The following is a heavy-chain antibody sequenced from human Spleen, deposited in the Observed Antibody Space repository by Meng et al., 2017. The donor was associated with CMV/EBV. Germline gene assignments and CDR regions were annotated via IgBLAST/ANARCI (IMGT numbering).Heavy chain of an antibody. V-gene: IGHV4-4*02. D-gene: IGHD2-2*01. CDR3: ARRVVPAAMFDP. J-gene: IGHJ5*02. CDR1: GASINDRNW. Sequence: TCDVYGASINDRNWWSWMRQPRVKGLEWIGEIYHSGSTKYNPSLKSRVTLSVDESKNHFSLRLTSVTAADTAVYYCARRVVPAAMFDPWGQGTLVTVSS. CDR2: IYHSGST.